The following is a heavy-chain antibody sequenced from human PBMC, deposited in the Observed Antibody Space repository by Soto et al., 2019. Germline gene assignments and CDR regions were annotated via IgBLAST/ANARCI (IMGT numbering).Heavy chain of an antibody. V-gene: IGHV4-39*01. CDR2: IYYSGST. CDR3: ARHSSGWYRWRSFHYGMAV. CDR1: GGSISSSSYY. J-gene: IGHJ6*02. Sequence: SETLSLACTVSGGSISSSSYYWGWIRQPPGKGLEWIGSIYYSGSTYYNPSLKSRVTISVDTSKNQFSLKLSSVTAADTAVYYCARHSSGWYRWRSFHYGMAVWGQGTTVTVSS. D-gene: IGHD6-19*01.